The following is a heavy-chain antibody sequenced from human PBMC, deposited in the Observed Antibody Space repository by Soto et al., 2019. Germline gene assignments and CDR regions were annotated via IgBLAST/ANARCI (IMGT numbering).Heavy chain of an antibody. CDR2: IYHSGST. CDR1: GGSISTGTW. CDR3: AEGRGRFDC. V-gene: IGHV4-4*02. Sequence: QVQLQESGPGLVKPSGTLSLTCAVSGGSISTGTWWSWVRQPPGKGLEWIGEIYHSGSTNYNPSLXXRXTXSADKSKNQFSLQLTSVTAADTAVYYCAEGRGRFDCWGQGTLVTVSS. D-gene: IGHD3-10*01. J-gene: IGHJ4*02.